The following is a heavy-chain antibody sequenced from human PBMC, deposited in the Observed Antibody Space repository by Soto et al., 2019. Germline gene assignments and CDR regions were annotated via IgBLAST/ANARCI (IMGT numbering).Heavy chain of an antibody. D-gene: IGHD2-15*01. J-gene: IGHJ4*02. V-gene: IGHV3-48*02. CDR1: GFTFSSYG. CDR3: ARGGAARPDY. CDR2: ISSGPVTT. Sequence: EVQLVNSGGGLVQPGGSLRLSCVASGFTFSSYGMNWVRKAPGKGLEWVSYISSGPVTTNYADSVKGRFTISRDNAKSSLYLQLNSLRDDDTAVYYCARGGAARPDYWGQGTLVIVSS.